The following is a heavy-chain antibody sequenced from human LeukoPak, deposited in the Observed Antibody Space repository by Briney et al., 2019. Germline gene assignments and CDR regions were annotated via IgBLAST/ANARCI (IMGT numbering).Heavy chain of an antibody. CDR2: IFYTGRT. J-gene: IGHJ3*01. CDR3: ARILVYDSSGVPDTFDV. V-gene: IGHV4-59*11. CDR1: GGSLNRRY. Sequence: PSETLSLTCTLSGGSLNRRYWSGIGQPPGKGLEWIGFIFYTGRTRYNPSLQSRVIILADTSKNDFSLKLASVTATDTAVYYCARILVYDSSGVPDTFDVWGQGIMVTVSS. D-gene: IGHD3-22*01.